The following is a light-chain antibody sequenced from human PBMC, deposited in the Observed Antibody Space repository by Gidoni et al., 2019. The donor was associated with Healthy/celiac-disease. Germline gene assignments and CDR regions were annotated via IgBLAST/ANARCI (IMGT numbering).Light chain of an antibody. CDR2: AAS. CDR1: QGFSRY. CDR3: KQLNS. Sequence: DIQLTQSPSFLSASVGDRVTITCRASQGFSRYLDWYQQKPGKATKLLIYAASTLQSGVPSRFSGSGSGTEFSLTISSLKPEDFGNYYCKQLNSFGPGTKVDIK. J-gene: IGKJ3*01. V-gene: IGKV1-9*01.